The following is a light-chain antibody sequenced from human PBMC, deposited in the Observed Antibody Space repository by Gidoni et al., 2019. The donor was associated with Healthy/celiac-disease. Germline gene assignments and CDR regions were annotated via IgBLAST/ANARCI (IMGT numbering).Light chain of an antibody. V-gene: IGKV4-1*01. J-gene: IGKJ4*01. CDR1: QSVLYSSNNKNY. CDR3: QQYYSTPPT. CDR2: WAS. Sequence: DIVMTQSPDSLAVSLGERATINCKSSQSVLYSSNNKNYVAWYQQKPGQPPKLLIYWASTRESGVPDRFSGSGSGTDFTLTISILQAEDVAVYYCQQYYSTPPTFGGGTKVEIK.